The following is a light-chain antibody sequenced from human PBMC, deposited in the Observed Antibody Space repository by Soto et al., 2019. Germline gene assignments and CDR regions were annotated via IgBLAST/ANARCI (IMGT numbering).Light chain of an antibody. J-gene: IGKJ2*01. CDR1: QSVSSSL. Sequence: DIVLTQSPGTLSLSPGDRATLSCRASQSVSSSLLAWYQQKPGQAPRLLIYAASSKATGIPDRFSGSGSGTDFTLTISRLEPEDVAVYYCQKYCSSPYTFGQGTKVEIK. CDR2: AAS. V-gene: IGKV3-20*01. CDR3: QKYCSSPYT.